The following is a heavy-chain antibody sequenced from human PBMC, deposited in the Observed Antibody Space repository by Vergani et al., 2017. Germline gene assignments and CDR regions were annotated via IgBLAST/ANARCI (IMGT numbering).Heavy chain of an antibody. D-gene: IGHD3-9*01. CDR3: ARGVEYYDILTGYYTGNWFDP. J-gene: IGHJ5*02. CDR1: GYTFTSYD. V-gene: IGHV1-8*03. Sequence: QVQLVQSGAEVKKPGASVKVSCKASGYTFTSYDINWVRQATGQGLEWMGCMNPNSGNTGYAQKFQGRVTITRNTSISTAYMELSSLRSEDTAVYYCARGVEYYDILTGYYTGNWFDPWGQGTLVTVSS. CDR2: MNPNSGNT.